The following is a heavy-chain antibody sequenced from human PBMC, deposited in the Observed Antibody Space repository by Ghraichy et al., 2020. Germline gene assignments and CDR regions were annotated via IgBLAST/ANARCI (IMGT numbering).Heavy chain of an antibody. CDR2: ISHSGST. J-gene: IGHJ5*02. V-gene: IGHV4-34*01. CDR1: GGSFNGYY. Sequence: SETLSLTCAVYGGSFNGYYWSWIRQPPGKGLEWIGEISHSGSTNYNPSLKSRVTISEDTSNNQFSLKLTSVTAADTAVYYCARYGNYDGGPWRFDPWGQGTLVSVSS. CDR3: ARYGNYDGGPWRFDP. D-gene: IGHD4-23*01.